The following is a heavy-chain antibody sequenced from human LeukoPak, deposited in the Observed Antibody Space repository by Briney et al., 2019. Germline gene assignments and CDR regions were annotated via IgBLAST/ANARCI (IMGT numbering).Heavy chain of an antibody. V-gene: IGHV4-4*02. Sequence: PSGTLSLTCGVSGGSISSSNRWSWVRQPPGKGLEWIGEIYHEGSTKYSPSLRSRVTISVDKSRNQFSLKLSSVTAADTAVYYCSAQGGWYIDYWGQGTLVTVSS. CDR2: IYHEGST. CDR3: SAQGGWYIDY. CDR1: GGSISSSNR. D-gene: IGHD6-19*01. J-gene: IGHJ4*02.